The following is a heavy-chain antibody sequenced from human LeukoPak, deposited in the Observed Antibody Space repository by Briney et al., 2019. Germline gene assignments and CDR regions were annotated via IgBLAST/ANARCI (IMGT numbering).Heavy chain of an antibody. Sequence: SETLSLTCTVSGGSISSYYWSWIRQPPGKGLEWIGYIYYSGSTNYNPSLKSRVTISVDTSKNQFSLKLSSVTAADTAVYYCAREGQYSGGYHDAFDIWGQGTMVTVSS. CDR3: AREGQYSGGYHDAFDI. V-gene: IGHV4-59*01. CDR1: GGSISSYY. D-gene: IGHD1-26*01. J-gene: IGHJ3*02. CDR2: IYYSGST.